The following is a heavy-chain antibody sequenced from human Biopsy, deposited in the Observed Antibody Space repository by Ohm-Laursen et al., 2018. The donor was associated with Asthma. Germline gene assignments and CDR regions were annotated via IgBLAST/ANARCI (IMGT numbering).Heavy chain of an antibody. V-gene: IGHV3-30*03. Sequence: SLRLSCAASGFTFSSYGMHWVRQAPGKGLEWVAVISYDGSNKYYADSVKGRFTISRDNSKNMLFLQMNSLRAEDTAVYYCARESSVAGSSDFDYWGQGTLVTVSS. D-gene: IGHD6-19*01. J-gene: IGHJ4*02. CDR1: GFTFSSYG. CDR2: ISYDGSNK. CDR3: ARESSVAGSSDFDY.